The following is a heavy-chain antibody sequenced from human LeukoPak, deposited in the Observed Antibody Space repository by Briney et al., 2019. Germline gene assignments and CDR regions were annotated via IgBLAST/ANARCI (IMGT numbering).Heavy chain of an antibody. D-gene: IGHD3-10*01. V-gene: IGHV1-18*04. CDR3: ARDRGGSGSGSYYNVEY. J-gene: IGHJ4*02. Sequence: ASVKVSCKASGYTFTTYGISWVRQAPGQGLEWMGWISAYNGNTNYAQKLQGRVIMTTDTTTSTAYMELRSLGSDDTAVYYCARDRGGSGSGSYYNVEYWGQGTLVTVSS. CDR1: GYTFTTYG. CDR2: ISAYNGNT.